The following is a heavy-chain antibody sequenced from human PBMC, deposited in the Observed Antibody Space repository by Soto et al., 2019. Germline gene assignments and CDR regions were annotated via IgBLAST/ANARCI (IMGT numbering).Heavy chain of an antibody. D-gene: IGHD5-12*01. V-gene: IGHV3-74*01. CDR3: ARVVISGGSDFDY. CDR1: GFTFSTYW. CDR2: INTDGSST. Sequence: GGSLRLSCAASGFTFSTYWMHWVRQAPGKGLVWVSRINTDGSSTSYADSVKGRFTISRDNAKNTLYLQMNSLRAEDTAVYYCARVVISGGSDFDYWGQGTLVTVSS. J-gene: IGHJ4*02.